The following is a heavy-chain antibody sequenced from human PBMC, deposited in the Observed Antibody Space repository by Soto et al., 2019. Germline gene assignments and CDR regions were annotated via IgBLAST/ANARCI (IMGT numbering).Heavy chain of an antibody. CDR2: IYYSGST. D-gene: IGHD3-16*02. CDR3: ARRVDYVWGSYRYSPYFDY. CDR1: GGSISSSSYF. J-gene: IGHJ4*02. V-gene: IGHV4-61*05. Sequence: SETLSLTCSVSGGSISSSSYFWSWIRQPPGKGLEWIGYIYYSGSTNYNPSLKSRVTISVDTSKNQFSLKLSSVTAADTAVYYCARRVDYVWGSYRYSPYFDYWGQGTLVTVSS.